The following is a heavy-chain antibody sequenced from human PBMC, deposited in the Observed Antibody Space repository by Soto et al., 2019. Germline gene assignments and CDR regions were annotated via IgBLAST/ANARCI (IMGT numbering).Heavy chain of an antibody. CDR3: ARSVFP. CDR2: IYYSGST. CDR1: GGSISRGGYY. Sequence: QVQLQESGPGLVKPSQTLSLTCTVSGGSISRGGYYWTWIRKHPGKGLEWIGYIYYSGSTYYNPSRKSRLTISLDTSKNQFSLKLSSVTAADTAVYYCARSVFPWGQGTLVTVSS. J-gene: IGHJ5*02. V-gene: IGHV4-31*03.